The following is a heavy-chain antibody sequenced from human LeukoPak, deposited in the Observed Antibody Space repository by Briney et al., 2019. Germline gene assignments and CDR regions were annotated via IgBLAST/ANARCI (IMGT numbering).Heavy chain of an antibody. CDR2: INDSGST. Sequence: SETLSLTCGVYGGSFSGYYWSWIRQPPGKGLEWSGEINDSGSTNYNPSLKSRATIPADTSKTQFSLNLSSVTAADTAVYYCARHMLGGKRSFDSWGQGTLVTVSS. D-gene: IGHD4-23*01. J-gene: IGHJ4*02. V-gene: IGHV4-34*01. CDR3: ARHMLGGKRSFDS. CDR1: GGSFSGYY.